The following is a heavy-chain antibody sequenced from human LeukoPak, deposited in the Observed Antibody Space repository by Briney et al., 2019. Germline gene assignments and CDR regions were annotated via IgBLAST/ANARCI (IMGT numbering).Heavy chain of an antibody. V-gene: IGHV5-51*01. Sequence: GESLKISCKGSGYSFPSYWIGWVRQMPGKGLEWMGIIYHGYSDTRYSPSFQGQVTISADKSISAAYLQWSSLKASDTAMYYCARAITMVRGVNYYYYGMDVWGEGTTVTVSS. CDR3: ARAITMVRGVNYYYYGMDV. J-gene: IGHJ6*04. D-gene: IGHD3-10*01. CDR2: IYHGYSDT. CDR1: GYSFPSYW.